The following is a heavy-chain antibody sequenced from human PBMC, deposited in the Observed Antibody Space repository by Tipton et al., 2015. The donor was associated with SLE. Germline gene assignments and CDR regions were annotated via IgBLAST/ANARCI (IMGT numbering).Heavy chain of an antibody. CDR3: ARDLGSYYGMDV. Sequence: LVQSGASVKVSCKASGYTFSNYGVFWVRQAPGQGLEWLGWISVYNGDTKYAQRVQGRVTMTTDTSTSTAYLELRSLRSDDTAVYYCARDLGSYYGMDVWGQGATVTVSS. V-gene: IGHV1-18*01. J-gene: IGHJ6*02. D-gene: IGHD1-26*01. CDR1: GYTFSNYG. CDR2: ISVYNGDT.